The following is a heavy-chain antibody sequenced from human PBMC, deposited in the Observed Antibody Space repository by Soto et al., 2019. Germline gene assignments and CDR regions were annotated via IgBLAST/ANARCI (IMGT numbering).Heavy chain of an antibody. D-gene: IGHD4-17*01. CDR1: GGSISSGGYY. V-gene: IGHV4-31*03. J-gene: IGHJ3*01. CDR2: IYYSGST. Sequence: QVQLQESGPGLVKPSQTLSLTCTVSGGSISSGGYYWSWIRQHPGKGLEWIGYIYYSGSTYYNPSLKSRVTISVDTSKNQFSLKLSSVTAADTAVYYCARDRTPHPTVNGAFDLWGQGTMVTVSS. CDR3: ARDRTPHPTVNGAFDL.